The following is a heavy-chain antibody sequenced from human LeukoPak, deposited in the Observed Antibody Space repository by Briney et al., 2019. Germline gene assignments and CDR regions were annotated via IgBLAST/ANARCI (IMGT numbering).Heavy chain of an antibody. D-gene: IGHD3-10*01. CDR3: AKDGSYYSGNWFDP. CDR2: ISWNSGTI. CDR1: GFTFDDYA. Sequence: PGGSLRLSCAASGFTFDDYAMHWVRQAPGKGPEWVSSISWNSGTIAYADSVEGRFTVSRDNAKNSLYLQMNSLRAEDTAFYYCAKDGSYYSGNWFDPWGQGTLVTVSS. J-gene: IGHJ5*02. V-gene: IGHV3-9*01.